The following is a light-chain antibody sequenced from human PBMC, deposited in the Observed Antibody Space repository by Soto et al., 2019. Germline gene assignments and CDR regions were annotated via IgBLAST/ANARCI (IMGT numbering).Light chain of an antibody. CDR3: QQYNIYWT. V-gene: IGKV1-5*01. CDR2: AAS. CDR1: QSISSF. Sequence: DIQMTQSPSTLSASVGDRVTITCRASQSISSFLAWYQQKPGKAPKLLIYAASSLESGVPSRFSGSGSGTEFTLTISSLQPDDFATYYCQQYNIYWTFGQGTKVDIK. J-gene: IGKJ1*01.